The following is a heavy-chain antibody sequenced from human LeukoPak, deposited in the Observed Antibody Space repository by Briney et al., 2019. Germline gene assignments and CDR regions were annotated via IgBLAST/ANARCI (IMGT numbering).Heavy chain of an antibody. V-gene: IGHV3-23*01. D-gene: IGHD6-13*01. CDR3: VGYSSSWYGKSYFDY. Sequence: GGSLRLSCAASGFTFSSYGMSWVRQAPGKGLEWVSAISGSGGSTYYADSVKGRFTISRDNSKNTLYLQMNSLRAEDTAVYYCVGYSSSWYGKSYFDYWGQGTLVTVSS. CDR2: ISGSGGST. J-gene: IGHJ4*02. CDR1: GFTFSSYG.